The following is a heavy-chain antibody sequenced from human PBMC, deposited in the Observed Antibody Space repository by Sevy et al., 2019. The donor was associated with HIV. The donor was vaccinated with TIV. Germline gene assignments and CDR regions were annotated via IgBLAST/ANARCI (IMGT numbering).Heavy chain of an antibody. CDR3: ARGEDDYYDSSGYHL. Sequence: GGSLRLSCAASGFTVSSNYMSWVRQAPGKGLEWVSVIYSGGSTDYVDSVKGRFNISRDNSKNTLYLQMNSLRAEDTALYYCARGEDDYYDSSGYHLWGQGTMVTVSS. J-gene: IGHJ4*02. CDR1: GFTVSSNY. D-gene: IGHD3-22*01. V-gene: IGHV3-53*01. CDR2: IYSGGST.